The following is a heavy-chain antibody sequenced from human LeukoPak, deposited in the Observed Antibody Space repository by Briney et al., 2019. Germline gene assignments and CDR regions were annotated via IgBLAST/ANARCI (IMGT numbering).Heavy chain of an antibody. Sequence: SETLSLTCAVYGGSFSGYYWSWIRQPPGKGLEWIGEINHSGSTNYNPSLKSRVTISVDTSKNQFSLRLSSVTAADTAVYYCARAADYYYYGMDVWGQGTTVTVSS. CDR2: INHSGST. CDR1: GGSFSGYY. D-gene: IGHD6-13*01. J-gene: IGHJ6*02. V-gene: IGHV4-34*01. CDR3: ARAADYYYYGMDV.